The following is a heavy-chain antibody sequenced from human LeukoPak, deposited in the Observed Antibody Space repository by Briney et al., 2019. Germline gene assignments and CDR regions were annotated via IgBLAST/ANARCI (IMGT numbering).Heavy chain of an antibody. V-gene: IGHV4-59*01. Sequence: SETLSLTCTISGGSISDYSWSWIRQPPGKGLEWIGNIYYSGSANHNPSLKSRVTISRDTSKNQFSLKLTSVTTADTAVYYCARAGGVKTAALDLDYWGQGTLVTVSS. D-gene: IGHD6-25*01. CDR3: ARAGGVKTAALDLDY. CDR2: IYYSGSA. CDR1: GGSISDYS. J-gene: IGHJ4*02.